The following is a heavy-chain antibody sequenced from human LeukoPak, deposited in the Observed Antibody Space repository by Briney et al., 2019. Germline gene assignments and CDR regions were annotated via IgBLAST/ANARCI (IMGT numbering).Heavy chain of an antibody. Sequence: GGSLRLSCAASGFTFDDYPMHWVRQAPGKGLEWGSGISWNGGSIGYADPVKGRFTISRDNAKNSLYLQMNSLRAEDTALYYCAKERFGERRFDYWGQGTLVTVSS. CDR2: ISWNGGSI. CDR3: AKERFGERRFDY. D-gene: IGHD3-10*01. J-gene: IGHJ4*02. V-gene: IGHV3-9*01. CDR1: GFTFDDYP.